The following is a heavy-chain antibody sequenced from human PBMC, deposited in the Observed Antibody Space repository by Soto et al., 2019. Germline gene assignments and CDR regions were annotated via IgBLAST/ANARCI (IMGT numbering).Heavy chain of an antibody. CDR3: ARSWGNLGATPPANFDY. V-gene: IGHV3-30-3*01. J-gene: IGHJ4*02. Sequence: QVQLVESGGGVVQPGRSLRLSCAASGFTFSSYAMHWVRQAPGKGLEWVAVISYDGSNKYYADSVKGRFTITRDNSKNPLYRPMHRLRAYDTAVYYCARSWGNLGATPPANFDYWGQGTLVTVSS. D-gene: IGHD3-16*01. CDR2: ISYDGSNK. CDR1: GFTFSSYA.